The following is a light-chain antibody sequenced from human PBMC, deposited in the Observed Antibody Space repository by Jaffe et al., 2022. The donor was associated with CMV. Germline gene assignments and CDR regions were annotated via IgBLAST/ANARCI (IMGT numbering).Light chain of an antibody. Sequence: QSVLTQPPSVSGAPGQRVTISCTGSSSNTGAGYDVHWYQQLPGTAPKLLIYGNANRPSGVPDRFSGSKSGTSASLAIIGLQAEDEADYYCQSYDSSLSGYVFGTGTKVTVL. V-gene: IGLV1-40*01. J-gene: IGLJ1*01. CDR2: GNA. CDR1: SSNTGAGYD. CDR3: QSYDSSLSGYV.